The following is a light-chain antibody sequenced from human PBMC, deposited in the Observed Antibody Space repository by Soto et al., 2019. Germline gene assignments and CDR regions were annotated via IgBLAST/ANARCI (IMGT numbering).Light chain of an antibody. J-gene: IGKJ4*01. Sequence: EVVLTQSPVTLALSPGERATLSCRASQNVDIYVAWYQQRPGQAPRLLIYDASNKATGIPARFSGSGSGTDFTLTISSLEPEDFAVYYCQQRRDWPPLTFGEGTKVEIK. CDR2: DAS. CDR1: QNVDIY. CDR3: QQRRDWPPLT. V-gene: IGKV3-11*01.